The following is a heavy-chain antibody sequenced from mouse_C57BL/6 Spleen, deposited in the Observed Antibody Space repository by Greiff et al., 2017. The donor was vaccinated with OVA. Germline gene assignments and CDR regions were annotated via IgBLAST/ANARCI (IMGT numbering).Heavy chain of an antibody. CDR1: GFNIKDDY. D-gene: IGHD2-5*01. Sequence: DVKLQESGAELVRPGASVKLSCTASGFNIKDDYMHWVKQRPEQGLEWIGWIDPENGDTEYASKFQGKATITADTSSNTAYLQLSSLTSEDTAVYYCTRREGYSNPFAYWGQGTLVTVSA. V-gene: IGHV14-4*01. J-gene: IGHJ3*01. CDR2: IDPENGDT. CDR3: TRREGYSNPFAY.